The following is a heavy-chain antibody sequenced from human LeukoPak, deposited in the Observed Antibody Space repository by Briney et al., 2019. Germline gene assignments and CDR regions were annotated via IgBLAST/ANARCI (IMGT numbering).Heavy chain of an antibody. Sequence: GGSLRLSCAASGFTFSSYWMSWVRQAPGKGLEWVANIKQDGSEKYYVDSVKGRFTISRDNAKNSLYLQMDSLRAEDAAAYYCARTSGESTAALRAPFDYWGRGTLATVSS. J-gene: IGHJ4*02. CDR3: ARTSGESTAALRAPFDY. CDR1: GFTFSSYW. V-gene: IGHV3-7*01. CDR2: IKQDGSEK. D-gene: IGHD6-6*01.